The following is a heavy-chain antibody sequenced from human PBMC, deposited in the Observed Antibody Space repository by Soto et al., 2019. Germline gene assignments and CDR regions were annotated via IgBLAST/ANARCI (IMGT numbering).Heavy chain of an antibody. Sequence: QVQLVQSGAEMKEPGDSVRVSCEASGYAFTSYYIHWVRQAPGQGLEWMGWINPKFGDTTYAQDFQGRVSMTRDMSISTVYMESSRLTSDDTAIYYCARNMDYYYGPGSGNGHGFWGQGTTVTVFS. V-gene: IGHV1-2*02. CDR3: ARNMDYYYGPGSGNGHGF. CDR2: INPKFGDT. J-gene: IGHJ6*02. CDR1: GYAFTSYY. D-gene: IGHD3-10*01.